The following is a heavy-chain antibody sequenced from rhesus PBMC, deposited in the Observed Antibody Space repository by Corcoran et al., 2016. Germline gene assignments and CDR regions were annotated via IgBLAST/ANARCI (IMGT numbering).Heavy chain of an antibody. CDR3: ARGGDCTGSGCYVEWYFEF. J-gene: IGHJ1*01. CDR1: GFTFGSYA. CDR2: IIPLVGIT. Sequence: QVQLVQSGAEVKKPGASVKVSCKASGFTFGSYAISWVRQAPGQGLEWMGVIIPLVGITNHAGKFQGRVPITADTSTSTAYMELSSLRSEDTAVYYCARGGDCTGSGCYVEWYFEFWGQGALVTVSS. D-gene: IGHD2-21*01. V-gene: IGHV1-198*02.